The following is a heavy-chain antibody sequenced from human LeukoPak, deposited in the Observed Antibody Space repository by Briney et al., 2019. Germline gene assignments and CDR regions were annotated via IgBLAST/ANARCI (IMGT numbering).Heavy chain of an antibody. V-gene: IGHV4-34*01. Sequence: SETLSLTCAVYGASFSDNYWSWIRQPPGKGLEWIGEINHSGSTNYNPSLKSRVTISVDTSKNQFSLKLSSVTAADTAVYYCARRGSGWYYFDYWGQGTLVTVSS. CDR3: ARRGSGWYYFDY. D-gene: IGHD6-19*01. CDR2: INHSGST. CDR1: GASFSDNY. J-gene: IGHJ4*02.